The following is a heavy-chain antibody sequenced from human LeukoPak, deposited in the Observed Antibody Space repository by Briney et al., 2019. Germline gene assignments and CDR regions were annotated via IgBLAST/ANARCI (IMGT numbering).Heavy chain of an antibody. CDR2: ISSSSSYI. D-gene: IGHD4/OR15-4a*01. J-gene: IGHJ4*02. CDR1: GFTFNTYN. CDR3: ARRAGAYSHPYDY. Sequence: GGSLRLSCAGSGFTFNTYNMNWVRQAPGKGLEWVSSISSSSSYIYYADSMKGRFTISRDNSKNTLYLQMNSLRAEDTAVYYCARRAGAYSHPYDYWGQGTLVTVSS. V-gene: IGHV3-21*04.